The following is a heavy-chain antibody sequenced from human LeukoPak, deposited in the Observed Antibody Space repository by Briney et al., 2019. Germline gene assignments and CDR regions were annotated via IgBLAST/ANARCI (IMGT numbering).Heavy chain of an antibody. CDR3: ARYKRYDILTGYEPFFDY. D-gene: IGHD3-9*01. J-gene: IGHJ4*02. Sequence: SETLSLTCTVSGGSISSSSYYWGWIRQPPGKGLEWIGSIYYSGSTYYNPSLKSRVTISVDTSKNQFSLKLSSVTAADTAVYYCARYKRYDILTGYEPFFDYWGQGTLVTVSS. CDR1: GGSISSSSYY. V-gene: IGHV4-39*07. CDR2: IYYSGST.